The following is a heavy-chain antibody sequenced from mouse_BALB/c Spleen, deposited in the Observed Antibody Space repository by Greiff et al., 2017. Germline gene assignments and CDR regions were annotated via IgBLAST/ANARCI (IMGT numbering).Heavy chain of an antibody. CDR1: GYSFTGYY. D-gene: IGHD2-4*01. V-gene: IGHV1-31*01. J-gene: IGHJ2*01. CDR2: INPYNGAT. Sequence: VQLQQSGPELVKPGASVKISCKASGYSFTGYYMHWVKQSHVKSLEWIGRINPYNGATSYNQNFKDKASLTVDKSSSTAYMELHSLTSEDSAVYYCARSGSMITTHFDYWGQGTTLTVSS. CDR3: ARSGSMITTHFDY.